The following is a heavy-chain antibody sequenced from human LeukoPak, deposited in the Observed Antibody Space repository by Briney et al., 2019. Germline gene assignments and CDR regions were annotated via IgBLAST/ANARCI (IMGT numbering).Heavy chain of an antibody. D-gene: IGHD6-13*01. Sequence: PGGSLRLPCAASGFTFSSYGMNWVRQAPGKGLEWVSSISSSSSYIYYADSVKGRFTISRDNAKNSLYLQMNSLRAEDTAVYYCARDHGAAAGASVGYWGQGTLVTVSS. CDR3: ARDHGAAAGASVGY. V-gene: IGHV3-21*01. CDR1: GFTFSSYG. J-gene: IGHJ4*02. CDR2: ISSSSSYI.